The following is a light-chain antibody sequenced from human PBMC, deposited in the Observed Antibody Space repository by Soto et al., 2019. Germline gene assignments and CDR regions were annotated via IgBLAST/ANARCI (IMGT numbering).Light chain of an antibody. CDR1: QSIIRY. J-gene: IGKJ1*01. Sequence: DIQMTQSPSSLSAPVGERVIITCRASQSIIRYLNWYQRKPGRAPKLLVYAASNLQSGVPSRFSGSGSETDFTLTINSLQPEDFATYYCQQSYVIPWTFGQGTKVDIK. CDR2: AAS. V-gene: IGKV1-39*01. CDR3: QQSYVIPWT.